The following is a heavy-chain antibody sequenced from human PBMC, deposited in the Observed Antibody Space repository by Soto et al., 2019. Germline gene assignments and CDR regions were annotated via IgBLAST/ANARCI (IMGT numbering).Heavy chain of an antibody. CDR3: AKRPLTAAGFDY. D-gene: IGHD6-13*01. V-gene: IGHV3-23*01. CDR2: FIGIVGVT. J-gene: IGHJ4*02. CDR1: GFTFSNYA. Sequence: GGSLRLSCAASGFTFSNYAMTWVRQAPGKELEWVSVFIGIVGVTYFVDSVKGRFTISRGNSKNPFFLQMNSLRAEDTAVYYCAKRPLTAAGFDYWGQGTLVTVSS.